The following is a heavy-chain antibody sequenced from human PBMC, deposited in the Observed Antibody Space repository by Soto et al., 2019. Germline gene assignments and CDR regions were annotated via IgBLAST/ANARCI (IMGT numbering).Heavy chain of an antibody. J-gene: IGHJ4*02. CDR3: AKDREQYSSSWYDYFDY. V-gene: IGHV3-30*18. D-gene: IGHD6-13*01. CDR2: ISYDGSNK. CDR1: GFTFSSYG. Sequence: GGSLRLSCAAPGFTFSSYGMHWVRQDPGKGLEWVAVISYDGSNKYYADSVKGRFTISRDNSKNTLYLQMNSLRAEDTAVYYCAKDREQYSSSWYDYFDYWGQGTLVTVSS.